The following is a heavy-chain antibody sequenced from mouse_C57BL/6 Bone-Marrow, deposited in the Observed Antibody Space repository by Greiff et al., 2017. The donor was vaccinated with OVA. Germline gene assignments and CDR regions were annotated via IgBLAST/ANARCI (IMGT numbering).Heavy chain of an antibody. CDR2: IHPNSGST. V-gene: IGHV1-64*01. CDR1: GYTFTSYW. Sequence: QVQLKQSGAELVKPGASVKLSCKASGYTFTSYWMHWVKQRPGQGLEWIGMIHPNSGSTNYNEKFKSKATLTVDKSSSTAYMQLSSLTSEDSAVYYCARIDGYYQAWFAYWGQGTLVTVSA. CDR3: ARIDGYYQAWFAY. J-gene: IGHJ3*01. D-gene: IGHD2-3*01.